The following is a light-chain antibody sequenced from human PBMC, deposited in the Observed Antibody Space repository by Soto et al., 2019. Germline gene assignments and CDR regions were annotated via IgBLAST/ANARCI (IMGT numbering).Light chain of an antibody. CDR3: QQSYSTPWT. CDR2: AAS. Sequence: DIQFTQSPSFLSASVGDRVTITCRASQSISSYLNWYQQKPGKAPKLLIYAASSLQSGVPSRFSGSGSGTDFTLTISSLQPEDFATYYCQQSYSTPWTFGQGTKVDIK. V-gene: IGKV1-39*01. CDR1: QSISSY. J-gene: IGKJ1*01.